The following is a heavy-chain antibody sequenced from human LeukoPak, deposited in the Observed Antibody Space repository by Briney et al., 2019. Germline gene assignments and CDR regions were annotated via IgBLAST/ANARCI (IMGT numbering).Heavy chain of an antibody. J-gene: IGHJ4*02. Sequence: GGSLRLSCAASGFTFSSYAMSWVRQAPGKGLVWVARIDNDAYSSVYADSVKGRFTISRDNSKNTMFLQTNRLRDEDTAVYYCARGLRGPDYWGQGTQVTVSS. CDR1: GFTFSSYA. V-gene: IGHV3-74*01. CDR2: IDNDAYSS. CDR3: ARGLRGPDY.